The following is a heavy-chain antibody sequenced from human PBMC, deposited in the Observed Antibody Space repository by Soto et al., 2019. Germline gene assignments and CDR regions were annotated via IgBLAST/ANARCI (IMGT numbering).Heavy chain of an antibody. CDR1: GGAISSGDYY. D-gene: IGHD1-26*01. V-gene: IGHV4-30-4*01. CDR2: IYYSGST. Sequence: QVQLQESGPGLVKPSQTLSLTCTVSGGAISSGDYYWSWIRQPPGKGLEWIGYIYYSGSTYYNPSLKSRGTRSVEPCKSRCSRKLSSVSAPDSAVYYCARGRGGPSSGSSVGGNWFDPWGQGTLVTVSS. J-gene: IGHJ5*02. CDR3: ARGRGGPSSGSSVGGNWFDP.